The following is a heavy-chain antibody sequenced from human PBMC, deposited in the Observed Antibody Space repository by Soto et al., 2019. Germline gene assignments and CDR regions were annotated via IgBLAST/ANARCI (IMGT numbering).Heavy chain of an antibody. Sequence: QITLEESGPALVNPTQTLTLTCTFSGFSLSTSGVGVGWIRQPPGKALEWLGLIYWDNDRRYSPSLRSRLTITKDTSKNQVVLTMTDMGPVDTATYYCAHIRGGYNWNDGNFDYWGQGTLVTVSS. J-gene: IGHJ4*02. CDR1: GFSLSTSGVG. CDR2: IYWDNDR. V-gene: IGHV2-5*02. CDR3: AHIRGGYNWNDGNFDY. D-gene: IGHD1-20*01.